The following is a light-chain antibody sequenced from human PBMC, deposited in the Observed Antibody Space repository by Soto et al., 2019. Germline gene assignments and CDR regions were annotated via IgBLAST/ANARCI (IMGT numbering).Light chain of an antibody. CDR2: EVS. Sequence: QSALTQPASVSGSPGQSITISCTGTSSDVGDYKYVSWYQQHPGKAPKPIIYEVSNRPSGISNRFSGSKSGNTASLTISGLQAEDEADYYCNSCTDTTSLIFGGGTKVTVL. V-gene: IGLV2-14*01. CDR1: SSDVGDYKY. CDR3: NSCTDTTSLI. J-gene: IGLJ2*01.